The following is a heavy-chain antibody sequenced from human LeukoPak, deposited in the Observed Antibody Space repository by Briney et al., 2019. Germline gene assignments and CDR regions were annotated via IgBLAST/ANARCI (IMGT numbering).Heavy chain of an antibody. CDR1: GYTFTSYD. J-gene: IGHJ6*02. CDR3: ARVYYDILTGYDYYYYYGMDV. V-gene: IGHV1-8*01. CDR2: MNPNSGNT. D-gene: IGHD3-9*01. Sequence: ASVKVSCKASGYTFTSYDINWVRQATGQGLEWMGWMNPNSGNTGYAQKFQGRVTMTRNTSISTAYMELSSLRSEDTAVYYCARVYYDILTGYDYYYYYGMDVWGQGTTVTVSS.